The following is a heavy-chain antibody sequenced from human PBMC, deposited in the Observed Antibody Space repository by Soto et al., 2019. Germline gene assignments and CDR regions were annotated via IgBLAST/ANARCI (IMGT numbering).Heavy chain of an antibody. D-gene: IGHD3-10*02. Sequence: SETLSLTCAVYGGSFSGYYWSWIRQPPGKGLEWIGEINNSGSTNYNPSLKSRVTISVDTSKNQFSLKLSSVTAADTAVYYCARGFLEMLIDYWGQGTLVTVSS. CDR1: GGSFSGYY. CDR3: ARGFLEMLIDY. V-gene: IGHV4-34*01. J-gene: IGHJ4*02. CDR2: INNSGST.